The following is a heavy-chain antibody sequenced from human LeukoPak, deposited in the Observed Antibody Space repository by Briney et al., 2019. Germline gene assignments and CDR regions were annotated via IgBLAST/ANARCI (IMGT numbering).Heavy chain of an antibody. CDR2: ISAYNGNT. CDR1: GYTFTSYG. J-gene: IGHJ4*02. D-gene: IGHD1-26*01. Sequence: ASVKVSCKASGYTFTSYGISWVRQAPGQGLEWMGWISAYNGNTNYAQKFQGRVTITADESTSTAYMELSSLRSEDTAVYYCARLIVGATQYFDYWGQGTLVTVSS. V-gene: IGHV1-18*01. CDR3: ARLIVGATQYFDY.